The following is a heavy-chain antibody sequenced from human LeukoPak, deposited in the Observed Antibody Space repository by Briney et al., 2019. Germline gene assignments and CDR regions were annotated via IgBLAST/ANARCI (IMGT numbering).Heavy chain of an antibody. D-gene: IGHD1-20*01. CDR1: GFTFTNAW. CDR2: IKSKADGETI. V-gene: IGHV3-15*07. Sequence: KTGGSLRLSCAASGFTFTNAWMNWVRQAPGKGLEWVGRIKSKADGETIDYAAPVKGRFTFSRDDSKNMLYLQINSLKSEDTAVYYCSTLTSRGLSDSWGQGTLVTVSS. CDR3: STLTSRGLSDS. J-gene: IGHJ4*02.